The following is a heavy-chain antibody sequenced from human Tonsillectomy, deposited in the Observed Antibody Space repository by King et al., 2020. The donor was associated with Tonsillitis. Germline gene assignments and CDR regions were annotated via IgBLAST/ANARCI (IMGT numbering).Heavy chain of an antibody. Sequence: QLQESGPGLVKPSETLSLNCTVSGGSISSSIYYWGWIRQPPGKGLEWIGSFYFSGSAYYNPSLKSRVTISVDTSKSHFSLKLSSVTAADTAVYYCASRXXXRVXVDYWGQGTLVTVSS. V-gene: IGHV4-39*01. CDR1: GGSISSSIYY. J-gene: IGHJ4*02. CDR3: ASRXXXRVXVDY. CDR2: FYFSGSA.